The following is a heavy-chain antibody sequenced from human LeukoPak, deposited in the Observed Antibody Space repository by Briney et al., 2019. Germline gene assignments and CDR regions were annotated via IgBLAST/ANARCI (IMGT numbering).Heavy chain of an antibody. J-gene: IGHJ6*02. CDR3: ARAAYRAAAGLYYYYGMDV. CDR2: INHSGST. D-gene: IGHD6-13*01. CDR1: GFTFNSYA. V-gene: IGHV4-34*01. Sequence: GSLRLSCTASGFTFNSYAMSWIRQPPGKGLEWIGEINHSGSTNYNPSLKSRVTISVDTSKNQFSLKLSSVTAADTAVYYCARAAYRAAAGLYYYYGMDVWGQGTTVTVSS.